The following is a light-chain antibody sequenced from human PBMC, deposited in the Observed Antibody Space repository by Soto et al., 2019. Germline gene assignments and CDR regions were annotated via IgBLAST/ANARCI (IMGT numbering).Light chain of an antibody. V-gene: IGKV3-11*01. CDR1: QSVSSY. J-gene: IGKJ5*01. CDR3: QQRSNWPPSIT. CDR2: DAS. Sequence: EIVLTQSPATLSLSPGERATLSCRASQSVSSYLAWYQQKPGQAPRLLIYDASNRATGIPARFSGSGSGTDFTLTISNLEPEDFALYYCQQRSNWPPSITFGQGTRLEIK.